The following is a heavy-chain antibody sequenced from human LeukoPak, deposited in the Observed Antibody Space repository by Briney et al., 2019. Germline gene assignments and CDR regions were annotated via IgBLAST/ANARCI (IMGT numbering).Heavy chain of an antibody. CDR2: TYYRSGWYN. Sequence: SQTLSLTCAISGDSVSSNRAAWGWIRHSPSRGLEWLGRTYYRSGWYNDYALSVKSRITINPDTSKNQVSLKLNSVTPEDTAVYYCSRDLAWGPADYWGQGTLVTVSS. CDR1: GDSVSSNRAA. D-gene: IGHD7-27*01. CDR3: SRDLAWGPADY. V-gene: IGHV6-1*01. J-gene: IGHJ4*02.